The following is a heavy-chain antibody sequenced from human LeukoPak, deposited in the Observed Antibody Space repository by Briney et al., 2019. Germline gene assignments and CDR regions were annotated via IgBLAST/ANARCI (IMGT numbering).Heavy chain of an antibody. CDR2: IYPGDSDT. D-gene: IGHD2-2*01. Sequence: GESLKISXKGSGYSFNSYWIGWVRQRPGKGLEWMGIIYPGDSDTIYSPSFQGQVTISADKSISTAYLQWSSLKASDTAMYYCARHGCSSTSCYSDYWGQGTLVTVSS. V-gene: IGHV5-51*01. J-gene: IGHJ4*02. CDR3: ARHGCSSTSCYSDY. CDR1: GYSFNSYW.